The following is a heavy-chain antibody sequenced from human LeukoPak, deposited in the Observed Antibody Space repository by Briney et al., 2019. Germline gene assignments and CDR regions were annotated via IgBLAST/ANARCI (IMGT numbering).Heavy chain of an antibody. J-gene: IGHJ4*02. Sequence: GGSLRLSCAASGFTFSSYGMHWVRQAPGKGLEWVAVISYDGSNKYYADSVKGRFTISRDNSKNSLYLQMNSLRAEDTAVYYCARDTYGGIDYWGQGTLVTVSS. CDR3: ARDTYGGIDY. CDR1: GFTFSSYG. CDR2: ISYDGSNK. V-gene: IGHV3-30*03. D-gene: IGHD2-21*01.